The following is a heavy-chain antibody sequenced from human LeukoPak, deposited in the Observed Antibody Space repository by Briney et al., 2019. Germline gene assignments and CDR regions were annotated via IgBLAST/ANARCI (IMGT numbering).Heavy chain of an antibody. Sequence: GGSLRLSCAASGFTFSSYSMNWVRQAPGKGLEWVSSISSSSYIYYADSVKGRFTISRDNAKNSLYLQMNSLRAEDTAVYYCAGYCSGGSCSYYYYGMDVWGQGTTVTVSS. CDR3: AGYCSGGSCSYYYYGMDV. V-gene: IGHV3-21*01. CDR1: GFTFSSYS. D-gene: IGHD2-15*01. J-gene: IGHJ6*02. CDR2: ISSSSYI.